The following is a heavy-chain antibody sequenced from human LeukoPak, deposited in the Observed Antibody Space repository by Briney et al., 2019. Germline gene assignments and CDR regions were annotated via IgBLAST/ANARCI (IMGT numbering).Heavy chain of an antibody. D-gene: IGHD3-22*01. CDR1: GFTFSSYA. CDR3: AKDHYYDSSGYYHFDY. Sequence: GGSLRLSCAASGFTFSSYAMSWVRQAPGKGLEWVSAISGSGGSTYYADSVKGRFTISRDNSKNTPYLQMNSLRAEDTAVYYCAKDHYYDSSGYYHFDYWGQGTLVTVSS. CDR2: ISGSGGST. J-gene: IGHJ4*02. V-gene: IGHV3-23*01.